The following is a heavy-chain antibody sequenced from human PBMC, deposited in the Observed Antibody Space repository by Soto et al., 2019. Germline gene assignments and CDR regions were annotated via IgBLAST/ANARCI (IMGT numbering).Heavy chain of an antibody. CDR3: AREITGYSSSYDY. V-gene: IGHV3-7*01. Sequence: GGSLRLSCAASGFTFSSYWMSWVRQAPGKGLEWVANIKQDGSEKYYVDSVKGRFTISRDNANISLYLQMNNLRAEDTAVYYCAREITGYSSSYDYWGQGTLVTVSS. CDR1: GFTFSSYW. CDR2: IKQDGSEK. J-gene: IGHJ4*02. D-gene: IGHD6-13*01.